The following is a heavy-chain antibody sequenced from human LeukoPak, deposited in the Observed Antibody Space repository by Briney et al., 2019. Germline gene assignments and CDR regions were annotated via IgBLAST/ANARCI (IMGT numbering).Heavy chain of an antibody. CDR1: GFTFSSYS. V-gene: IGHV3-21*01. CDR3: ARDLLGIAAADSYYFDY. CDR2: ISSSSSYI. D-gene: IGHD6-13*01. Sequence: PGGSLRLSCAASGFTFSSYSMNWVRQAPGKGLEWVSSISSSSSYIYYADSVKGRFTISRDNAKNSLYLQMNSLRAEDTAVYYCARDLLGIAAADSYYFDYWGQGTLVTVSS. J-gene: IGHJ4*02.